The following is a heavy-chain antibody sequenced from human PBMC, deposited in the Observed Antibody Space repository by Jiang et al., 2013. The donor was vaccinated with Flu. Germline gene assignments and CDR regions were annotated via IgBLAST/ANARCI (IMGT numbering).Heavy chain of an antibody. CDR3: ARGDSSGYYSMRLYYFDY. CDR1: GGSVSSGSYY. V-gene: IGHV4-61*01. Sequence: GPGLVKPSETLSLTCTVSGGSVSSGSYYWSWIRQPPGKGLEWIGYIYYSGSTNYNPSLKSRVTISVDTSKNQFSLKLSSVTAADTAVYYCARGDSSGYYSMRLYYFDYWGQGTLVTVSS. D-gene: IGHD3-22*01. CDR2: IYYSGST. J-gene: IGHJ4*02.